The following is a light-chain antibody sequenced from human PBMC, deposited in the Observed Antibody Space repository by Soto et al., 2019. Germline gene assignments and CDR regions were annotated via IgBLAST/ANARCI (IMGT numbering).Light chain of an antibody. CDR2: YAS. CDR1: ERVHRN. CDR3: QHYSNWPPT. V-gene: IGKV3-15*01. J-gene: IGKJ3*01. Sequence: EVVMTQSPATLSVSPGERVTLSCRASERVHRNLACYQQKPGQGPSLLIYYASTRATGVPDRFTGSGSGTEFTLTISSLQSEDFGVYHCQHYSNWPPTFGPGTNVEIK.